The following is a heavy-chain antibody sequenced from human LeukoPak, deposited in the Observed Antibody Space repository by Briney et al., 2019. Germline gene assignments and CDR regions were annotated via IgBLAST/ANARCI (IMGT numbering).Heavy chain of an antibody. D-gene: IGHD6-13*01. V-gene: IGHV1-3*03. CDR2: INAGNGNT. J-gene: IGHJ4*02. CDR3: ARDRGSSSWYLDY. Sequence: ASVKVSCKASGYTFTSYGISWVRQAPGQGLEWMGWINAGNGNTKYSQEFQGRVTTTRDTSASTVYMELSSLRSEDMAVYYCARDRGSSSWYLDYWGQGTLVTVSS. CDR1: GYTFTSYG.